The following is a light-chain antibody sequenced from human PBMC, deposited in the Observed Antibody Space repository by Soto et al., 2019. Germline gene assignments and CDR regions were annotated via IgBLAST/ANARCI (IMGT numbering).Light chain of an antibody. CDR2: GAS. V-gene: IGKV1-6*01. Sequence: AIQMTQSPPSLSAYVGDRVTITCRASQDIGNDLGWYQQRPGKAPKLLIYGASILQSGVPSRFTGSGTGTDFSHTIDSLQPEDSETYYCRQDYTYPFTFGPGTKMDLK. CDR3: RQDYTYPFT. J-gene: IGKJ3*01. CDR1: QDIGND.